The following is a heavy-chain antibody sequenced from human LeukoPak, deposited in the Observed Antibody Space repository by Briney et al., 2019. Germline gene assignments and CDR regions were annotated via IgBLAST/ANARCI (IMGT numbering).Heavy chain of an antibody. CDR1: GGSISSYY. CDR3: AREVGATTNFDY. J-gene: IGHJ4*02. CDR2: IYYSGST. Sequence: SETLSLTCTVSGGSISSYYWSWIRQPPGKGLEWIGSIYYSGSTYYNPSLKSRVTISVDTSKNQFSLKLSSVTAADTAVYYCAREVGATTNFDYWGQGTLVTVSS. V-gene: IGHV4-39*07. D-gene: IGHD1-26*01.